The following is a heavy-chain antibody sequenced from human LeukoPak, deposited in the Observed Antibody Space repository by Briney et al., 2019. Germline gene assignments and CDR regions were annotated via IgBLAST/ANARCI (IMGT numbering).Heavy chain of an antibody. Sequence: SETLSLTCAVYGGSFSGFYWSWIRQPPGKGLEWIGEINHGGSTYYNPSLKSRVTISADTSKNQFSLKLTSVTAADTAVYYCATLGEYYDTSGYYYNWGQGTLVTVSS. CDR2: INHGGST. V-gene: IGHV4-34*01. J-gene: IGHJ4*02. CDR3: ATLGEYYDTSGYYYN. CDR1: GGSFSGFY. D-gene: IGHD3-22*01.